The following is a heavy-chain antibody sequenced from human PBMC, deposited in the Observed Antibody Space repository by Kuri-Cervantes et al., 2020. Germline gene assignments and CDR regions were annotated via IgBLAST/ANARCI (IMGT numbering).Heavy chain of an antibody. CDR3: AKDRGWLVEGSDAFDI. CDR2: VSYDGSNK. V-gene: IGHV3-30-3*01. D-gene: IGHD6-19*01. Sequence: GGSLRLSCAASGFTFSSYAMHWVRQAPGKGLEWVAVVSYDGSNKYYADSVKGRFTISRDNAKDSLYLQMNSLRAEDTAVYYCAKDRGWLVEGSDAFDIWGQGTMVTVSS. J-gene: IGHJ3*02. CDR1: GFTFSSYA.